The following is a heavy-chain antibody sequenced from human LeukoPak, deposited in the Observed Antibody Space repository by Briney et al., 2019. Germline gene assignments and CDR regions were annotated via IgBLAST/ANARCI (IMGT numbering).Heavy chain of an antibody. V-gene: IGHV4-59*01. Sequence: PSETLSLTCTVSGASISSYYWSWIRQPPGKGLEWIGYIYYSGSTNYNPSLKSRVTISLDTSKNQFSLKLSSVTAADTAVYYCARDHGPYCTTTTCYVDYWGQGTLVTVSS. J-gene: IGHJ4*02. CDR1: GASISSYY. D-gene: IGHD2-2*01. CDR2: IYYSGST. CDR3: ARDHGPYCTTTTCYVDY.